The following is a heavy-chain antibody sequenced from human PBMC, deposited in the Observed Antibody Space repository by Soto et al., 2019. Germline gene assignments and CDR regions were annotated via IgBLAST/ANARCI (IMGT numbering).Heavy chain of an antibody. CDR2: IYYSGST. CDR3: ARGRLWFGEEINY. J-gene: IGHJ4*02. D-gene: IGHD3-10*01. CDR1: GGSISSYY. V-gene: IGHV4-59*01. Sequence: PSETLSLTCTVSGGSISSYYWSWIRQPPGKGLEWIGYIYYSGSTNYNPSLKSRVTMSVDTSKNQFSLKLSSVTAADTAVYYCARGRLWFGEEINYWSQGTLVTSPQ.